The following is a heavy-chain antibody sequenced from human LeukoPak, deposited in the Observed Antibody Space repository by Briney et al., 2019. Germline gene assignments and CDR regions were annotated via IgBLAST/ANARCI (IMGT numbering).Heavy chain of an antibody. CDR1: GYTFTGNY. J-gene: IGHJ1*01. Sequence: VASVKVSCKASGYTFTGNYMHWVRQAPGQGLEWMGWINPNSGGTNYAQKFQGRVTMTRDTSIGTAYMELNRLRSDDTAVYYCARGSYDSSDCEYFHHWGQGTLVTVTS. CDR2: INPNSGGT. D-gene: IGHD3-22*01. CDR3: ARGSYDSSDCEYFHH. V-gene: IGHV1-2*02.